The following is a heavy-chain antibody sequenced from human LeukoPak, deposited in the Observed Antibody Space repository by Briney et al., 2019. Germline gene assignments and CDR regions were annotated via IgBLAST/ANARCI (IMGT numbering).Heavy chain of an antibody. CDR1: GGSISSYY. D-gene: IGHD2-8*01. J-gene: IGHJ3*02. Sequence: SETLSLTCTVSGGSISSYYWSWIRQPPGKGLEWIGYIYYSGSTNYNPSLKSRVTISVDTSKNQFSLKLSSVTAADTAVYYCARLFSSNGRSNAFDIWGQGTMVTVSS. CDR3: ARLFSSNGRSNAFDI. V-gene: IGHV4-59*08. CDR2: IYYSGST.